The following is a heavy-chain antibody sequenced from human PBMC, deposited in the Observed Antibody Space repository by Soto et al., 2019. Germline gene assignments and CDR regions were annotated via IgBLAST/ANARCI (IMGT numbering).Heavy chain of an antibody. V-gene: IGHV4-30-4*01. CDR1: GGSISSGDYY. D-gene: IGHD6-19*01. CDR2: IYYSGST. J-gene: IGHJ4*02. Sequence: QVQLQESGPGLVKPSQTLSLTCTVSGGSISSGDYYWSWIRQPPEKGLEWIGNIYYSGSTCYNPSLKRRVTITVDTSKNQFSLKLSSVTAADTAVYYCARLTPVYSSGWFIDYWGQGTLGTVSS. CDR3: ARLTPVYSSGWFIDY.